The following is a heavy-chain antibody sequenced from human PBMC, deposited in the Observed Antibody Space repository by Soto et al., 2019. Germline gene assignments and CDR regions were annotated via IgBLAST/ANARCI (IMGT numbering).Heavy chain of an antibody. V-gene: IGHV3-30-3*01. J-gene: IGHJ4*02. D-gene: IGHD3-10*01. Sequence: GGSLRLSCAASGFTFSSYAMHWVRQAPGKGLEWVAVISYDGSNKYYADSVKGRFTISRDNSKNTLYLQMNSLRAEDTAVYYCARDRYPSMVRGQPDYWGQGTLVTGSS. CDR1: GFTFSSYA. CDR2: ISYDGSNK. CDR3: ARDRYPSMVRGQPDY.